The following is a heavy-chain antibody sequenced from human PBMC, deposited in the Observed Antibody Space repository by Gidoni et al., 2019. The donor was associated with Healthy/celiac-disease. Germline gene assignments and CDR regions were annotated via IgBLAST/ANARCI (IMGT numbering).Heavy chain of an antibody. CDR2: ISSSSSYT. V-gene: IGHV3-11*06. Sequence: QVHLVESGGGLVKPGGSLRLPCAASGFTFSDYYMSWIRQAQGKGLGWVEYISSSSSYTNHADSVKGRFTIARDNAKNSLYLQMNSLRAEDTAVYYCARYARGIILTGYYIDYWGQGTLVTVSS. CDR1: GFTFSDYY. D-gene: IGHD3-9*01. J-gene: IGHJ4*02. CDR3: ARYARGIILTGYYIDY.